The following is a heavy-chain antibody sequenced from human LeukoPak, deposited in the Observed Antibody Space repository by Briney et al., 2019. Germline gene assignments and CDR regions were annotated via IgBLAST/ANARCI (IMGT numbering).Heavy chain of an antibody. CDR1: GFIFSNFA. J-gene: IGHJ5*02. D-gene: IGHD3-22*01. CDR2: IRSNSDGGTI. CDR3: ATDFYDST. V-gene: IGHV3-15*07. Sequence: GGSLRLSCAASGFIFSNFAMNWVRQAPGKGLEWVGRIRSNSDGGTIDYAAPVKGRFTLSRDDSKTMLYLQMNSLQTEDTAVYYCATDFYDSTWGQGTLVTVTS.